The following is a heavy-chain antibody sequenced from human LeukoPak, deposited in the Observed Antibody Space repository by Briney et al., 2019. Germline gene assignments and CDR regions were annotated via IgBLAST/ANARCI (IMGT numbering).Heavy chain of an antibody. V-gene: IGHV1-2*02. CDR3: ARGRNWDFDY. Sequence: ASVRVSCKASGYTFTGYYMHWVRQAPGQGLEWMGWINPNSGGTNYAQKFKDRVTMTRDTSISTAYMELSRLRSDDMAVYYCARGRNWDFDYWGQGTLVTVSS. D-gene: IGHD7-27*01. CDR2: INPNSGGT. CDR1: GYTFTGYY. J-gene: IGHJ4*02.